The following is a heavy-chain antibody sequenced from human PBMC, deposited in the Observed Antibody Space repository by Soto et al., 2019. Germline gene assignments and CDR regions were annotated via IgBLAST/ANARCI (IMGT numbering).Heavy chain of an antibody. J-gene: IGHJ3*02. CDR3: ARRGDYYDSRGDAFDI. D-gene: IGHD3-22*01. CDR2: INHSGST. CDR1: GGSFSDYY. V-gene: IGHV4-34*01. Sequence: QVQLQQWGAGLLKPSETLSLTCSVYGGSFSDYYWSWIRQPPGKGLEWIGEINHSGSTNYNPSLKSRITISVDTSKNQVSLKLSSVTAADTAVYYCARRGDYYDSRGDAFDIWGQGTMVTVSS.